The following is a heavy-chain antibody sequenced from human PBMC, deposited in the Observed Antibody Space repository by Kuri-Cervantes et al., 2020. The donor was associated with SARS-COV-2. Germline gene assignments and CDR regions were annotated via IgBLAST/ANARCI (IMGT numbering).Heavy chain of an antibody. Sequence: SETLSLTCTVSGGSISSSSYYWGWIRQPPGKGLEWIGSIYYSGSTYYNPSLKSRVTISVDTSKNQFSLKLSSVTAADTAVYYCARAPNSNSKFDYWGQGTLVTVSS. CDR3: ARAPNSNSKFDY. J-gene: IGHJ4*02. D-gene: IGHD4-11*01. CDR2: IYYSGST. V-gene: IGHV4-39*07. CDR1: GGSISSSSYY.